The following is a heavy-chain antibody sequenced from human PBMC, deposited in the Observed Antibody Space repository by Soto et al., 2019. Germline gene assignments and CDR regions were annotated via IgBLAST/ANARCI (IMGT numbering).Heavy chain of an antibody. D-gene: IGHD2-2*01. CDR2: ISHTGHT. J-gene: IGHJ4*02. V-gene: IGHV4-4*02. CDR1: GDSISGVNW. CDR3: ARKTTAVPGAT. Sequence: SETLSLTCTVSGDSISGVNWWSWVRQSPGKGLEYIGEISHTGHTTYHPSLQSRATISKDESKNQFSLNLTSVTAADTAVYYCARKTTAVPGATWGQGTLVTVSS.